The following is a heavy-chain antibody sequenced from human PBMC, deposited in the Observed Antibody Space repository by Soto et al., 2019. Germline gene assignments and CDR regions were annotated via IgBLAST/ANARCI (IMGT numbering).Heavy chain of an antibody. Sequence: PSQTMSHTYAVSGGSISNRGYSWSWIRQPPGKGLEWIGYIYHSGSTYYNPSLKSRVTISVDRSKNQFSLKLSSVTAADTAVYYCARVSDRWGQGTLVTV. V-gene: IGHV4-30-2*01. CDR1: GGSISNRGYS. J-gene: IGHJ5*02. CDR3: ARVSDR. CDR2: IYHSGST.